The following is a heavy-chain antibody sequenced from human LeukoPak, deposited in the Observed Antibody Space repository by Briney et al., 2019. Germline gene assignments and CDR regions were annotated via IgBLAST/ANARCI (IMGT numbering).Heavy chain of an antibody. CDR3: AKDLRRGGYYDFWSGLGYFDY. V-gene: IGHV3-23*01. Sequence: GGSLRLSCAASGFTFSSYAMSWVRQAPGKGLEWVSSTSGSGGSTYYADSVKGRFTISRDNSKNTLYLQMNSLRAEDTAVYYCAKDLRRGGYYDFWSGLGYFDYWGQGTLVTVSP. CDR1: GFTFSSYA. D-gene: IGHD3-3*01. CDR2: TSGSGGST. J-gene: IGHJ4*02.